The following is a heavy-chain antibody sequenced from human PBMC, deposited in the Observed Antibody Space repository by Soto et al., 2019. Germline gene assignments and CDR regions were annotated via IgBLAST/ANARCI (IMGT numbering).Heavy chain of an antibody. J-gene: IGHJ6*03. V-gene: IGHV3-48*01. CDR3: ARVRSPSYMDV. Sequence: EVQLVESGGGLVQPGGSLRLSCAASGFTFSTYSMSWVRQAPGKGLEWVSYISSTGNTIYSADSMKGRFTISRDNAKNSLYLQMSSLRAEDTADYYCARVRSPSYMDVLGKGTTVTVSS. CDR1: GFTFSTYS. D-gene: IGHD3-3*01. CDR2: ISSTGNTI.